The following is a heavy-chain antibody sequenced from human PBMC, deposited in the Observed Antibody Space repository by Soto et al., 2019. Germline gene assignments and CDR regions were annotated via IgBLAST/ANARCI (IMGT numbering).Heavy chain of an antibody. Sequence: QVQLVQSGPEVKKPGASVKISCKASGYTFTTYYIHWVRQAPGQGLEWMGIINPNSGYTNNTQKFQGRVTMTTDTSTSTVYMDLSSLRSEDTAVYYCARTPGGEFDYWGQGTLVTVSA. CDR1: GYTFTTYY. CDR2: INPNSGYT. CDR3: ARTPGGEFDY. D-gene: IGHD3-10*01. J-gene: IGHJ4*02. V-gene: IGHV1-46*01.